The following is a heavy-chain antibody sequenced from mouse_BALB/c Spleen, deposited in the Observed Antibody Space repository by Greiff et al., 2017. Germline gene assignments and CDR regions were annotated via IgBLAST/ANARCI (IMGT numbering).Heavy chain of an antibody. J-gene: IGHJ2*01. CDR1: GDSITSGY. V-gene: IGHV3-8*02. D-gene: IGHD2-1*01. CDR3: ARADYGNYYFDY. CDR2: ISYSGST. Sequence: EVKLVESGPSLVKPSQTLSLTCSVTGDSITSGYWNWIRKFPGNKLEYMGYISYSGSTYYNPSLKSRISITRDTSKNQYYLQLNSVTTEDTATYYCARADYGNYYFDYWGQGTTLTVSS.